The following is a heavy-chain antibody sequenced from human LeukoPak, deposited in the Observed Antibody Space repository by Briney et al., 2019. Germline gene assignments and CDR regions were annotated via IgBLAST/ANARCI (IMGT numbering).Heavy chain of an antibody. CDR2: ISSSSYI. J-gene: IGHJ4*02. D-gene: IGHD3-22*01. Sequence: PGGSLRLSCAASGFTFSSYSMNWVRQAPGKGLEWVSSISSSSYIYYADSVKGRFTISRDNAKNSLYPQMNSLRAEDTAVYYCARVTAYYYDSSGYFDQWGQGTLVTVSS. CDR1: GFTFSSYS. V-gene: IGHV3-21*01. CDR3: ARVTAYYYDSSGYFDQ.